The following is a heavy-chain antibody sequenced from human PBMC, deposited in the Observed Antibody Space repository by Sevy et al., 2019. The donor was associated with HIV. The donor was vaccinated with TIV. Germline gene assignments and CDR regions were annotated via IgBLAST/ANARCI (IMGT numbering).Heavy chain of an antibody. V-gene: IGHV3-21*01. CDR1: GFTFSSYS. J-gene: IGHJ5*01. D-gene: IGHD3-10*01. CDR3: ARDLDYYGSGLGWFDS. Sequence: GGSLRLSCAASGFTFSSYSMNWVRQAPGKGLEWVSSISSSSSYIYYADSVKGRFTISRDNAKNSLYLQMNSLRAEDTAVYYCARDLDYYGSGLGWFDSWGQGTLVTVSS. CDR2: ISSSSSYI.